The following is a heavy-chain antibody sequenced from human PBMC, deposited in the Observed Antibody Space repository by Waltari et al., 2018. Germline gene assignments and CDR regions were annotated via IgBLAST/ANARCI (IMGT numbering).Heavy chain of an antibody. V-gene: IGHV1-18*01. J-gene: IGHJ4*02. D-gene: IGHD4-17*01. CDR3: ARAESTYGDYLIDY. Sequence: QVQLLQSGAEVTKPGASVKVPCKASGSTFPSSGIIVVPQAPGQGLEWMGGISAYNGNTNYAQKLHGRVTMTTDTSTSTAYMELRSLRSDDTAVYYCARAESTYGDYLIDYWGQGTLVTVSS. CDR2: ISAYNGNT. CDR1: GSTFPSSG.